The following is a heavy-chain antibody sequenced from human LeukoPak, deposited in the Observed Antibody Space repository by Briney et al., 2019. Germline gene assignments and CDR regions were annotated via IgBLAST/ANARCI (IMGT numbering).Heavy chain of an antibody. CDR3: ARHYGSYNWFDP. J-gene: IGHJ5*02. CDR1: GYSTSSGYY. V-gene: IGHV4-38-2*01. D-gene: IGHD3-16*01. Sequence: PSETLSPTCAVSGYSTSSGYYWGWIRPPPGKGLEWIGSIYHSGSTYYNPSLKSRVTISVDTSKNQFSLKLSSVTAADTAVYYCARHYGSYNWFDPWGQGTLVTVSS. CDR2: IYHSGST.